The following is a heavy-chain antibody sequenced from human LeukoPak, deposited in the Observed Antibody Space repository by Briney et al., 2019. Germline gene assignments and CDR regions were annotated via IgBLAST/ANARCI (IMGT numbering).Heavy chain of an antibody. CDR3: ARDRYYDFWSGYDYNWFDP. Sequence: SETLSLTCTVSGGSISSSSYYWGWIRQPPGKGLEWIGSIYYSGSTYYNPSLKSRVTISVDTSKNQFSLKLSSVTAADTAVYYCARDRYYDFWSGYDYNWFDPWGQGTLVTVSS. J-gene: IGHJ5*02. V-gene: IGHV4-39*07. CDR2: IYYSGST. D-gene: IGHD3-3*01. CDR1: GGSISSSSYY.